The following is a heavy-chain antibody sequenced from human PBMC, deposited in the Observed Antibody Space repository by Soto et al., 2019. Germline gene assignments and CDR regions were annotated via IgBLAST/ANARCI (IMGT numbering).Heavy chain of an antibody. J-gene: IGHJ4*02. Sequence: ASVKVSCKASGYTSTNYGMHWVRQAPGQRLEWMGWINAGSGNTKYSQKFQGRITITRDTSASTVYMELSSLRSEDTAVYYCANYTIVIPGGKGLDYWGQGALVTVSS. CDR3: ANYTIVIPGGKGLDY. CDR2: INAGSGNT. V-gene: IGHV1-3*01. CDR1: GYTSTNYG. D-gene: IGHD2-2*01.